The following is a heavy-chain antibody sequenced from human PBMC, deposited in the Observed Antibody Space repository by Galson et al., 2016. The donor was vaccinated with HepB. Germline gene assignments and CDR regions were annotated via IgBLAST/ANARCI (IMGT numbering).Heavy chain of an antibody. Sequence: SLRLSCAASGFTFNIYPMSWVRQAPGKGLEWVSVISDSGATTYYADSVKGRFTISRENSKNTLYLQMSSLRAEDTARYYCARGYCTRTSCYATSLLQYGVDMWGQGTTVTVSS. V-gene: IGHV3-23*01. CDR1: GFTFNIYP. CDR2: ISDSGATT. D-gene: IGHD2-2*01. J-gene: IGHJ6*02. CDR3: ARGYCTRTSCYATSLLQYGVDM.